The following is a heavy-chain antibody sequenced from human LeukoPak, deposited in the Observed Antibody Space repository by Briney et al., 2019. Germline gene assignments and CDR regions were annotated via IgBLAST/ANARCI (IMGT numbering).Heavy chain of an antibody. CDR2: IKGKTAAGAP. Sequence: PGGSLRLSCAASGFTFNSAWMSWVRQAPGKGLEWVGRIKGKTAAGAPDYVASVKGRFTISRDDLKNTLFLQMNSLKTEDTAVYYCITGDYDFWSGFYSPNHYFDYWGQGTLVTVSS. V-gene: IGHV3-15*01. J-gene: IGHJ4*02. CDR3: ITGDYDFWSGFYSPNHYFDY. D-gene: IGHD3-3*01. CDR1: GFTFNSAW.